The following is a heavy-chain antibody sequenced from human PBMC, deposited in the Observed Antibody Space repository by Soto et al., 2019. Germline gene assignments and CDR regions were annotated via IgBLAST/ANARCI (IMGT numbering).Heavy chain of an antibody. CDR1: GFTFDDYA. D-gene: IGHD3-3*02. CDR3: AKDYEHLGGDDAFDI. CDR2: ISWNSGSI. V-gene: IGHV3-9*01. Sequence: GGSLRLSCAASGFTFDDYAMHWVRQAPGKGLEWVSGISWNSGSIGYADSVKGRFTISRDNAKNSLYLQMNSLRAEDTALYYCAKDYEHLGGDDAFDIWGQGTMVTVSS. J-gene: IGHJ3*02.